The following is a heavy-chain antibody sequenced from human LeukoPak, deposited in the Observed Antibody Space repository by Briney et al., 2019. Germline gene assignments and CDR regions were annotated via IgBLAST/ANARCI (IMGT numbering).Heavy chain of an antibody. Sequence: SVKVSCKASGGTSSSYAISWVRQAPGQGLEWMGRIIPILGIANYAQKFQGRVTITADKSTSTAYMELSSLRSEDTAVYYCATGSVAAPAVNGYWGQGTLVTVSS. J-gene: IGHJ4*02. CDR1: GGTSSSYA. CDR3: ATGSVAAPAVNGY. D-gene: IGHD6-19*01. V-gene: IGHV1-69*04. CDR2: IIPILGIA.